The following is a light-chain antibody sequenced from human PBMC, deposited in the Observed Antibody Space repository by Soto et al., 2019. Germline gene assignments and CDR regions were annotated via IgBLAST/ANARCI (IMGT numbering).Light chain of an antibody. J-gene: IGKJ1*01. CDR2: KAS. Sequence: DIPMTQSPSTLSASVGDRVTITCRASQRISRWLAWYQQKPGKVPKLLIYKASSLKSGVPSRFSGSGSGTEFTLTISSLQPDDFATYYCQQYNSYTWTFGQGTKVEIK. V-gene: IGKV1-5*03. CDR1: QRISRW. CDR3: QQYNSYTWT.